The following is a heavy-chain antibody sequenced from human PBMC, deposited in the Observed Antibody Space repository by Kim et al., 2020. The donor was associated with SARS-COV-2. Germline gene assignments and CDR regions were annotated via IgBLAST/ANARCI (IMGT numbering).Heavy chain of an antibody. CDR2: IYYSGST. CDR1: GGSISSSSYY. J-gene: IGHJ3*02. D-gene: IGHD3-22*01. V-gene: IGHV4-39*07. CDR3: ASSTMIVVVTYDAFDI. Sequence: SETLSLTCTVSGGSISSSSYYWGWIRQPPGKGLEWIGSIYYSGSTYYNPSLKSRVTISVDTSKNQFSLKLSSVTAADTAVYYCASSTMIVVVTYDAFDIWGQGTMVTVSS.